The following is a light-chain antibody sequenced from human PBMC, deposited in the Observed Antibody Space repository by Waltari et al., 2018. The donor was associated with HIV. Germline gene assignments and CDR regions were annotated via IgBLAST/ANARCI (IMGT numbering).Light chain of an antibody. CDR2: WSS. CDR1: QSLFYTSDNKNF. J-gene: IGKJ1*01. CDR3: QQYNNWPQT. V-gene: IGKV4-1*01. Sequence: DVVMTQPPDSLAVLLGEGATRNCKANQSLFYTSDNKNFLAWYQQKAGQRPRLLIYWSSTRASGVPDRFSGSGSETDFTLTITSLQSEDFAVYYCQQYNNWPQTFGQGTKVEIK.